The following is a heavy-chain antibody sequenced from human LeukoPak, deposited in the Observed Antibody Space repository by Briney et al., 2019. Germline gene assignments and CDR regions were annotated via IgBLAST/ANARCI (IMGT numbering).Heavy chain of an antibody. CDR2: IYPGDSDT. CDR1: GYSFTSYW. CDR3: ARRRGYSGYEEALDP. V-gene: IGHV5-51*01. J-gene: IGHJ5*02. D-gene: IGHD5-12*01. Sequence: GESLKISCKGSGYSFTSYWIGWVRQMPGKGLEWMGIIYPGDSDTRYSPSFQGQVTNSADKSISTAYLQWSSLKASDTAMYYCARRRGYSGYEEALDPWGQGTLVTVSS.